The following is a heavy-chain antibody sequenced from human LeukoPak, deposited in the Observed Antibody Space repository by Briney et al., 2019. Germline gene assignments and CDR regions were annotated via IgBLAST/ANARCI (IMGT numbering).Heavy chain of an antibody. CDR1: GDSISSNGYY. CDR3: VCGHRSVPNDVWGGLGLGVEYFQY. J-gene: IGHJ1*01. Sequence: SQTLSLTCTVSGDSISSNGYYWSWIRQSPGKGLEWIGYIYHSGTTYYNPSLKSRAAMSVDTSKSQFSLKLSSVTAADTAVYYCVCGHRSVPNDVWGGLGLGVEYFQYWGQGTLVTVSS. V-gene: IGHV4-31*03. D-gene: IGHD3-3*01. CDR2: IYHSGTT.